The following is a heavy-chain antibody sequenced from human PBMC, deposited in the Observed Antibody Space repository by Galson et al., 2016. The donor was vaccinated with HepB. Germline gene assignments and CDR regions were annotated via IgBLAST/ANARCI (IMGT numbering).Heavy chain of an antibody. J-gene: IGHJ3*02. CDR1: GITFSYYA. D-gene: IGHD6-13*01. V-gene: IGHV3-30-3*01. CDR3: AATYSTSWYPAFDI. Sequence: SLRLSCAASGITFSYYALHWVRQAPGKGLEWLAFISYDGSEEKYADSAKGRFTISRDNSKNTLYLQMNSLRGDDTAVYFCAATYSTSWYPAFDIRGQGTMVAVSS. CDR2: ISYDGSEE.